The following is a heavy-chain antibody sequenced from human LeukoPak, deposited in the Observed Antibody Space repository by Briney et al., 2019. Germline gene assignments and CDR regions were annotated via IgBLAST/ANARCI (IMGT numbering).Heavy chain of an antibody. J-gene: IGHJ2*01. CDR2: MNPNSGNT. Sequence: ASVKVSCKVFGYTLTELSMHWVRQATGQGLEWMGWMNPNSGNTGYAQKFQGRVTMTRNTSISTAYMELSSLRSEDTAVYYCARGRNYYDSSAKRGWYFDLWGRGTLVTVSS. CDR3: ARGRNYYDSSAKRGWYFDL. V-gene: IGHV1-8*01. D-gene: IGHD3-22*01. CDR1: GYTLTELS.